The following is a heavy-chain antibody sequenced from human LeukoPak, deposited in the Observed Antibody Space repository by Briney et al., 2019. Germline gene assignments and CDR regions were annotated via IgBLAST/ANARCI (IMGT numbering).Heavy chain of an antibody. V-gene: IGHV4-59*01. J-gene: IGHJ4*02. D-gene: IGHD1-26*01. CDR2: IYYSGST. CDR1: GGSISSYY. Sequence: SETLSLTCTVSGGSISSYYWSWLRQAPGKGLEWIGYIYYSGSTNYNPSLKSRVTISVDTSKNQFSLKLSSVTAADTAVYYCARLVGVHYFDYWGQGTLVTVSS. CDR3: ARLVGVHYFDY.